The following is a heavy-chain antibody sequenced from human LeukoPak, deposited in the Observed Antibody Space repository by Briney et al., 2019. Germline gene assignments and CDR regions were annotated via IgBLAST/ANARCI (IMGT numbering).Heavy chain of an antibody. V-gene: IGHV3-30*02. CDR3: AKPSSSWYIYFDY. J-gene: IGHJ4*02. CDR2: VRNDGFDT. Sequence: GGSLRLSCVTSGLTFTNHGFHWLRQAAGKGLEWVAFVRNDGFDTYHSNSVKGRFSISRDDSKNTLYLQMNSLRAEDTAVYYCAKPSSSWYIYFDYWGQGTLVTVSS. D-gene: IGHD6-13*01. CDR1: GLTFTNHG.